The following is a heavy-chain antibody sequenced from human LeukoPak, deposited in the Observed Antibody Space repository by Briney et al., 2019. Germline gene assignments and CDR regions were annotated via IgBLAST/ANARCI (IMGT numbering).Heavy chain of an antibody. CDR2: ISYDGSNK. V-gene: IGHV3-30*18. J-gene: IGHJ4*02. Sequence: PGGCLTLSCLAAAFTLSSYGMHWVRPAGGRLLEWVGVISYDGSNKYYADSVKGRFTITSDNYKNTLYLQMNSLRAEDTAVYYCAKDSPVAGPFDYWGQGTLVTVSS. CDR1: AFTLSSYG. CDR3: AKDSPVAGPFDY. D-gene: IGHD6-19*01.